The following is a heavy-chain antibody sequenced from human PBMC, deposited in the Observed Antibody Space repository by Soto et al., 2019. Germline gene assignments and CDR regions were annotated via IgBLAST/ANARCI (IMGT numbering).Heavy chain of an antibody. D-gene: IGHD2-2*01. Sequence: EVELVQSGGGLGQPGGSLRVSCVASGLTIGAYWMTWVRQAPGKGLEWVANIKQDGSDKNYVDSVKGRFTISRDNAKNSLYLQMNSLRVEDTAIYYCARGGGASDYWGQGTLVTVSS. J-gene: IGHJ4*02. V-gene: IGHV3-7*04. CDR1: GLTIGAYW. CDR2: IKQDGSDK. CDR3: ARGGGASDY.